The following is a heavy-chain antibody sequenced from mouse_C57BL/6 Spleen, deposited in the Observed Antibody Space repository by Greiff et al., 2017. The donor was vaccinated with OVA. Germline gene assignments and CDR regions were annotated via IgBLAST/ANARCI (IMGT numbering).Heavy chain of an antibody. Sequence: DVQLQESGPGLVKPSQSLSLTCSVTGYSITSGYYWNWIRQFPGNKLEWMGYISYDGSNNYNPSLKNRISITRDTSKNQFFLKLNSVTTEDTATYYCARESVDSSGYWFAYWGQGTLVTVSA. J-gene: IGHJ3*01. D-gene: IGHD3-2*02. CDR1: GYSITSGYY. CDR2: ISYDGSN. V-gene: IGHV3-6*01. CDR3: ARESVDSSGYWFAY.